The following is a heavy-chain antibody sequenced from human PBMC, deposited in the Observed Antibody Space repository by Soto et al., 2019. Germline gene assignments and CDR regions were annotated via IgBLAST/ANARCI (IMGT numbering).Heavy chain of an antibody. V-gene: IGHV3-23*01. J-gene: IGHJ4*02. CDR1: GFTFSSYA. CDR3: AKRRGAGGHFDY. CDR2: VSIGGST. Sequence: GGSLRLSCSESGFTFSSYAMGWVRQGPGKGLEWVAVVSIGGSTHYADSVRGRFTISRDNSKNTLSLQMNSLTAEDTAVYFCAKRRGAGGHFDYWGQGALVTVSS. D-gene: IGHD2-15*01.